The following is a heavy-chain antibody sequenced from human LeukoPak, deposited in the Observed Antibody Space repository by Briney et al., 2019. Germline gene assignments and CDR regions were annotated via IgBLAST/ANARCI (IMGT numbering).Heavy chain of an antibody. V-gene: IGHV4-59*12. CDR3: ASLRGLAWFDP. CDR1: GGSISSYY. CDR2: IYYSGST. Sequence: PSETLSLTCTVSGGSISSYYWSWIRQPPGKGLEWIGYIYYSGSTNYNPSLKSRVTISIDTSKNQFSLKLSSVTAADTAVYYCASLRGLAWFDPWGQGTLVTVSS. D-gene: IGHD5-24*01. J-gene: IGHJ5*02.